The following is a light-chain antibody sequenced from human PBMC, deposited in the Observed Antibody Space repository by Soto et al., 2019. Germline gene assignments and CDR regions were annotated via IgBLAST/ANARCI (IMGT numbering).Light chain of an antibody. V-gene: IGKV1-5*01. CDR3: QQYNSYPRT. CDR2: DVS. J-gene: IGKJ1*01. CDR1: QSISWW. Sequence: DIKMTQSPSTLSASVGDRVTIACRASQSISWWLAWYQQKPGKAPKLLIYDVSSLESGVPSRFNGSGSGTEFTLTINSLRPDDFSTYYCQQYNSYPRTFGQGTKVEIK.